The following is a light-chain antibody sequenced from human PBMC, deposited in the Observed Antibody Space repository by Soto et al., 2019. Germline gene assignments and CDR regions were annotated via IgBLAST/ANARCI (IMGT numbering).Light chain of an antibody. V-gene: IGKV3-20*01. CDR2: GAS. Sequence: EIVLTQSPGTLSLSPGERATLSCRASQSVSSSYLAWYQQKPGQAPRLLIYGASSRATGIPDRFSGSGSGTDFTFTISRLEPEDFAGYYCQQYGSSPLGYTFGQGTKLEIK. J-gene: IGKJ2*01. CDR1: QSVSSSY. CDR3: QQYGSSPLGYT.